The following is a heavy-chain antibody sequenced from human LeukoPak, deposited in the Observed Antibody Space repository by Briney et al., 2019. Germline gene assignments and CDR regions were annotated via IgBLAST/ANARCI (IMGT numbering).Heavy chain of an antibody. J-gene: IGHJ4*02. D-gene: IGHD5-18*01. CDR3: TTIKRGNIFGYFDF. Sequence: PSETLSLTCTVSGGSMTTQHWNWIRQTPGKGLEWIGYVFDSGRTKENPSLKSRVTLSADTSKNQLSLRLSSVTAAEPAVYYCTTIKRGNIFGYFDFWGQGILVTVSS. CDR1: GGSMTTQH. CDR2: VFDSGRT. V-gene: IGHV4-59*11.